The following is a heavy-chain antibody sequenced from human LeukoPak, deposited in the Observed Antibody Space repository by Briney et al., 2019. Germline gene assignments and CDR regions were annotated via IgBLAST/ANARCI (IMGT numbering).Heavy chain of an antibody. CDR3: ARVVYSSSWSMWGNVDHYYYYMDV. CDR1: GFTFSSYW. CDR2: IKQDGSEK. J-gene: IGHJ6*03. Sequence: PGGSLRLSCAASGFTFSSYWMSWVRQAPGKGLEWVANIKQDGSEKYYGDSVKGRFTISRDNAKNSLYLQVNSLRAEDTAVYYCARVVYSSSWSMWGNVDHYYYYMDVWGKGTTVTVSS. V-gene: IGHV3-7*01. D-gene: IGHD6-13*01.